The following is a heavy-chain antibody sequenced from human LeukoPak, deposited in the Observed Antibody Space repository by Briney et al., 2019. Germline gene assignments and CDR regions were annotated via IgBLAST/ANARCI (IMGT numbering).Heavy chain of an antibody. CDR3: ARHERYSGSY. V-gene: IGHV4-39*01. CDR2: IYYSGST. Sequence: PSETLSLTCTVSGGSISSSSYYWGWIRQPPGKGLEWIGSIYYSGSTYYNPSLKSRVTISVDTSKNQFSLKLSSVTAADTAVYYCARHERYSGSYWGQGTLVTVSS. D-gene: IGHD1-26*01. CDR1: GGSISSSSYY. J-gene: IGHJ4*02.